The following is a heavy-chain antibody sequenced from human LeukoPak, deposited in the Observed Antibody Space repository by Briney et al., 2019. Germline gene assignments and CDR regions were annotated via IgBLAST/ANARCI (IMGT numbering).Heavy chain of an antibody. Sequence: SETLSLTCTVSGGSFTSYYWSWIRQPPGKGLEWIGYIYYSGSTNYNPSFKRRVTISVDTSKNQFSLRLSSVTAADTAVYYCARQLGYCSSTSCHNWFALWGQGTLVTVSS. J-gene: IGHJ5*02. CDR2: IYYSGST. CDR3: ARQLGYCSSTSCHNWFAL. D-gene: IGHD2-2*01. CDR1: GGSFTSYY. V-gene: IGHV4-59*01.